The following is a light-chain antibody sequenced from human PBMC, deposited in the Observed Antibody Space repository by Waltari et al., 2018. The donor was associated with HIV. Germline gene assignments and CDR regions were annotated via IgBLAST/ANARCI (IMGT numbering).Light chain of an antibody. CDR2: DAS. J-gene: IGKJ1*01. CDR1: QSVSSSF. CDR3: QQYNISPRT. Sequence: EIVLTQSPGTLSLSPGERATLSCRASQSVSSSFLAWYQQKPGQAPRLLIYDASNRATGIPDRFSGSGSGTDFSLTISRLEPEEFAVYYCQQYNISPRTFGQGTRVEIK. V-gene: IGKV3-20*01.